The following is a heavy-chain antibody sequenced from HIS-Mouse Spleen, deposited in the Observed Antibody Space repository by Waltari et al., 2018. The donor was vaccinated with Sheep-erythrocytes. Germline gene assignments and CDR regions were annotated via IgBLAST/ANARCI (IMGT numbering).Heavy chain of an antibody. V-gene: IGHV3-21*01. CDR1: GFTFSSYS. CDR2: ISSSSSYI. CDR3: ARDRSNYFDY. D-gene: IGHD3-10*01. Sequence: EVQLVESGGGLVKPGGSLRLSCAASGFTFSSYSMNWVRQAPGKGVEWGSSISSSSSYIYYADSVKGRFTISRDNAKNSLYLQMNSLRAEDTAVYYCARDRSNYFDYWGQGTLVTVSS. J-gene: IGHJ4*02.